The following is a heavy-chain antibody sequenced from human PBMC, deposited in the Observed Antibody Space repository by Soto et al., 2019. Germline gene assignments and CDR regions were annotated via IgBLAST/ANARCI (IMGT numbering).Heavy chain of an antibody. J-gene: IGHJ4*02. CDR3: ARLVGDYVWGSYRFFDY. V-gene: IGHV4-39*01. CDR2: IYYSGST. D-gene: IGHD3-16*02. CDR1: GGSISSSSYY. Sequence: SETLSLTCTVSGGSISSSSYYWGWIRQPPGKGLEWIGSIYYSGSTYYNPSLKSRVTISVDTSKNQFSLKLSSVTAADTAVYYCARLVGDYVWGSYRFFDYWGQGNLVTVS.